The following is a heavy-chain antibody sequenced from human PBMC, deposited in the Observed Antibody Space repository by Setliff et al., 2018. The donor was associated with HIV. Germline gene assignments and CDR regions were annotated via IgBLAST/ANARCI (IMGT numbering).Heavy chain of an antibody. Sequence: GGSLRLSCAASGFTFSSYAMSWVRQAPGKGLEWVSAITGSGGSTYYADSVKGRFTIPRDNSKNTLYVQMNSLRAEDTAVYYCARGIPLGGYYYYMDVWGKGTSVTVSS. D-gene: IGHD2-15*01. CDR2: ITGSGGST. CDR3: ARGIPLGGYYYYMDV. CDR1: GFTFSSYA. V-gene: IGHV3-23*01. J-gene: IGHJ6*03.